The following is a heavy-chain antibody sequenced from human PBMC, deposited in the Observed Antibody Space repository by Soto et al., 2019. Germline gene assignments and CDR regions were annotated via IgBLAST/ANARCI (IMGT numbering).Heavy chain of an antibody. CDR2: IYPGDSDT. J-gene: IGHJ6*02. Sequence: GESLKISFKGSGYRVTSYWIGLVRQMPGKVLEWMVIIYPGDSDTRYSPSFQGQVTISADKSISTAYLQWSSLKASDTAMYYCARAYSYNYGMDVWRQGTTVTVSS. V-gene: IGHV5-51*01. CDR3: ARAYSYNYGMDV. CDR1: GYRVTSYW. D-gene: IGHD5-18*01.